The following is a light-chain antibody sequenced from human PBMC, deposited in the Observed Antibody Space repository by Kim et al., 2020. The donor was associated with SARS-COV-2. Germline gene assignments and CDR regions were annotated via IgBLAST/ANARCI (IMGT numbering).Light chain of an antibody. CDR2: SNN. CDR1: SSNIGSNN. CDR3: AAWDDSLGSV. Sequence: QSVLTQPPSASGTPGQRVTISCSGSSSNIGSNNVNWYQQLPGTAPKLLIYSNNQRPSGVPDRFSGSKSGTSASLAISGLQSEDEADYYCAAWDDSLGSVFGGGTQLTVL. V-gene: IGLV1-44*01. J-gene: IGLJ2*01.